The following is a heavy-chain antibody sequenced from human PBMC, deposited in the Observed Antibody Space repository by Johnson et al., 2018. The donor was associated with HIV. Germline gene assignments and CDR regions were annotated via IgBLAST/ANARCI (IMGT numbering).Heavy chain of an antibody. CDR2: IHQDGSEK. CDR3: ARAYIYGAFDI. Sequence: VQLVESGGGLVQPGGSLRLSCAASASIFRSYWMSWVRQAPGKGLECVANIHQDGSEKVYVDSVKGRFTVSRDNASQSLYLQMNSLRAEDTAVYYCARAYIYGAFDIWGQGTMVTVSS. CDR1: ASIFRSYW. V-gene: IGHV3-7*01. D-gene: IGHD2/OR15-2a*01. J-gene: IGHJ3*02.